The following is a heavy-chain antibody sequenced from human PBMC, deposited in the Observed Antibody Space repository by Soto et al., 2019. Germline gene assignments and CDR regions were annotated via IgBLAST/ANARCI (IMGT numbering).Heavy chain of an antibody. J-gene: IGHJ5*02. Sequence: GGSLRLSCVGSGFSITTYAMSWVRQAPGKGMEWVSAINAGGERIFYTDSVKGRFTISRDNSKNTLYLQMNSLRAEDTATYYWAKCKVRYYYDKGWFYPWGKGTLVTVSS. CDR3: AKCKVRYYYDKGWFYP. V-gene: IGHV3-23*01. D-gene: IGHD3-22*01. CDR2: INAGGERI. CDR1: GFSITTYA.